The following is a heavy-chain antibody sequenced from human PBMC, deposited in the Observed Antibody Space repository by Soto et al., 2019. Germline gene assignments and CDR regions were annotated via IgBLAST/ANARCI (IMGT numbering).Heavy chain of an antibody. CDR3: ARVDYYGSGRYEVFDY. V-gene: IGHV3-48*02. CDR2: ISSSSSTI. Sequence: GGSLRLSCAASGFTFSSYSMNWVRQAPGKGLEWVSYISSSSSTIYYADSVKGRFTISRDNAKNSLYLQMNSLRDEDTAVYYCARVDYYGSGRYEVFDYWGQGTLVTVSS. J-gene: IGHJ4*02. CDR1: GFTFSSYS. D-gene: IGHD3-10*01.